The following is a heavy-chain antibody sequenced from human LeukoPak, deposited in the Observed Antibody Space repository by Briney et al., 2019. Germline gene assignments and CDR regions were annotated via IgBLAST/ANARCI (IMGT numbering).Heavy chain of an antibody. J-gene: IGHJ4*02. CDR3: ARWRDGHFDY. CDR1: GGSINTYY. Sequence: SETLSLTCNVSGGSINTYYWSWIRQPPGKGLEWIGYIYYSGSTYYNPSLKSRVTISVDTSKNQFSLKLSSVTAADTAVYYCARWRDGHFDYWGQGTLVTVSS. D-gene: IGHD5-24*01. CDR2: IYYSGST. V-gene: IGHV4-59*06.